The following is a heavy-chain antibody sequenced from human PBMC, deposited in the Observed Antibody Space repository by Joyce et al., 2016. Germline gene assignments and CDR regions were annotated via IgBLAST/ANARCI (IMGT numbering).Heavy chain of an antibody. CDR3: ARVCSDDACYYVGGFDY. D-gene: IGHD2-21*02. J-gene: IGHJ4*02. CDR1: GFTFSDYA. Sequence: QVRLVESGGGVVQPGRSLRLSCAASGFTFSDYAMHWVRQAPGKGLEGVAVISYRGTDEYYADSVRCRFTITRDNAENTLYLQMDSLRPEDTALYYCARVCSDDACYYVGGFDYWGQGSLVTVSS. V-gene: IGHV3-30-3*01. CDR2: ISYRGTDE.